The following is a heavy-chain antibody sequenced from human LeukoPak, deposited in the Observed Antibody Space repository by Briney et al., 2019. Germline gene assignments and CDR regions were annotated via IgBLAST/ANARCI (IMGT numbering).Heavy chain of an antibody. D-gene: IGHD2-21*01. CDR3: ARALGGDYDY. CDR2: INWNGGST. V-gene: IGHV3-20*04. Sequence: GGSLRLSCAASGFTFDDYGMSWVRQPPGKGLEWVSGINWNGGSTGYADCVKGRFTISRDNAKNSLYLQMNSLRAEDTALYYCARALGGDYDYWGQGTLVTVSS. J-gene: IGHJ4*02. CDR1: GFTFDDYG.